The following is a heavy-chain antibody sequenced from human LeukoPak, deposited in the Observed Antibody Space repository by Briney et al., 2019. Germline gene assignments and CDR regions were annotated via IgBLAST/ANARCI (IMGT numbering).Heavy chain of an antibody. D-gene: IGHD3-10*01. CDR1: GFTFNSYA. J-gene: IGHJ6*02. CDR3: AKGAAYYGSSRMDV. Sequence: GGSLRLSCVDSGFTFNSYAINWVRQAPGKGLEWVSVISATGGSTFYTDSVKGRFTISRDNSKNTLYLQMNSLRAEDTAVYYCAKGAAYYGSSRMDVWGQGTTVTVSS. V-gene: IGHV3-23*01. CDR2: ISATGGST.